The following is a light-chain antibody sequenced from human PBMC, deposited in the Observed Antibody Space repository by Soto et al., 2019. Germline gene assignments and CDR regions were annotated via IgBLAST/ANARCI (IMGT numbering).Light chain of an antibody. Sequence: EIVLTQAPGTLSLSPEEKATPSCSARQSVSSSYLAWYQQKPGQAPRLLIYGASSRATGIPDRFSGSGSGTDFTLTISRLEPEDFAVYYCQQYGSSRWTFGQGTKVDIK. CDR1: QSVSSSY. J-gene: IGKJ1*01. CDR3: QQYGSSRWT. V-gene: IGKV3-20*01. CDR2: GAS.